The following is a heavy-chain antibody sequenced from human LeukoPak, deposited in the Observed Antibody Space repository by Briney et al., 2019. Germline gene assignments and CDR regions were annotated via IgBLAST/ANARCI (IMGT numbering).Heavy chain of an antibody. D-gene: IGHD3-22*01. Sequence: GGSLRLSCSASGFTFSSYAMHWVRQAPGKGLEYVSAISSNGGSTYYADSVKGRFTISRDNSKNTLYLQMSSLRAEDTAVYYCVKDVVRGYDSSGYYWLGSYYFDYWGQGTLVTVSS. CDR3: VKDVVRGYDSSGYYWLGSYYFDY. V-gene: IGHV3-64D*06. CDR1: GFTFSSYA. J-gene: IGHJ4*02. CDR2: ISSNGGST.